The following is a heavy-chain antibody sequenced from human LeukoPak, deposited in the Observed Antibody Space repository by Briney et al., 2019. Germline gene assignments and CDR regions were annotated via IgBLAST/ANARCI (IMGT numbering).Heavy chain of an antibody. CDR3: TREGATMVRGVIVSLYYFDY. V-gene: IGHV3-49*04. D-gene: IGHD3-10*01. CDR2: IRSKAYGGTT. Sequence: GGSLRLSCTASGFTFGDYAMSWARQAPGKGLEWVGFIRSKAYGGTTEYAASVKGRFTISRDDSKSIAYLQMNSLKTEDTAVYYCTREGATMVRGVIVSLYYFDYWGQGTLVTVSS. CDR1: GFTFGDYA. J-gene: IGHJ4*02.